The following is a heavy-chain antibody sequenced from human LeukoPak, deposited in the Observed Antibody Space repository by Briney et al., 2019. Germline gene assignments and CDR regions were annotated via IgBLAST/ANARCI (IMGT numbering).Heavy chain of an antibody. CDR3: ARAYSGGYLGLLVYYYGMDV. Sequence: ASVKVSCKASGYTFTSYGISWVRQAPGQGLEWMGWISAYNGNTNYAQKLQGRVTMTTDTSTSTAYMELRSLRSDDTAVYYCARAYSGGYLGLLVYYYGMDVWGQGTTVTVSS. CDR2: ISAYNGNT. V-gene: IGHV1-18*01. D-gene: IGHD1-26*01. J-gene: IGHJ6*02. CDR1: GYTFTSYG.